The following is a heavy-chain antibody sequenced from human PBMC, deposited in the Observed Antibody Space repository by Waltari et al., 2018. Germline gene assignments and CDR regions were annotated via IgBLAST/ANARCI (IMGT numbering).Heavy chain of an antibody. J-gene: IGHJ3*02. CDR1: GFTLSSFW. CDR3: ARLSSSWNERGAIDI. CDR2: MNRDGSET. D-gene: IGHD6-13*01. Sequence: EVQLVESGGGLVQPGGSLRLSCGGTGFTLSSFWMRWVRQAPGKVLDWVANMNRDGSETYYVDSVKGRFTSSRDNAKNSLYLEMNTLRVEDTAIYYCARLSSSWNERGAIDIWGQWTMVTVAS. V-gene: IGHV3-7*01.